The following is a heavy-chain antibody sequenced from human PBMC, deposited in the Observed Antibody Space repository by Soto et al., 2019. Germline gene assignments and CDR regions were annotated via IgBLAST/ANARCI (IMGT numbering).Heavy chain of an antibody. J-gene: IGHJ4*02. V-gene: IGHV4-39*01. CDR2: IYYSGST. CDR3: ARRRDTYYYDSSGPLPFDY. CDR1: GGSISSSSYY. Sequence: PSETLSLTCTVSGGSISSSSYYWGWIRQPPGKGLEWIGSIYYSGSTYYNPSLKSRVTISVDTSKNQFSLKLSSVTAADTAVYYCARRRDTYYYDSSGPLPFDYWGQGTLVTVSS. D-gene: IGHD3-22*01.